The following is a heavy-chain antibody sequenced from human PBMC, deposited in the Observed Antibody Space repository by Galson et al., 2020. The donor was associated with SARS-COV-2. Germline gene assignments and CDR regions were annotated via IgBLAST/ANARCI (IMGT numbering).Heavy chain of an antibody. J-gene: IGHJ4*02. CDR3: ARMGGTWVPHDY. Sequence: SETLSLTCTVSGDSISSYYWTWIRQPPGTGLEWDGNIYYSGSTNYNPSLKSQVTISVDRSKNQVSLTLSSVSAADTAVYYCARMGGTWVPHDYWGQGTLVTVTS. V-gene: IGHV4-59*01. D-gene: IGHD6-25*01. CDR1: GDSISSYY. CDR2: IYYSGST.